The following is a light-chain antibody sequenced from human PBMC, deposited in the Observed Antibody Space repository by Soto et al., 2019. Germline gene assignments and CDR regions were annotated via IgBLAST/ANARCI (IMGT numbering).Light chain of an antibody. CDR3: QHFGGTTFT. J-gene: IGKJ5*01. CDR1: QSVSSSY. CDR2: GAS. V-gene: IGKV3-20*01. Sequence: EIVLTQSPGTLSLSPGEGATLSCRASQSVSSSYIAWYQQRPGQTPSLLIYGASTRATRIPDRFSGSGSGTHFTPTISRLEPGDFAVYYCQHFGGTTFTFGQGTRLEIK.